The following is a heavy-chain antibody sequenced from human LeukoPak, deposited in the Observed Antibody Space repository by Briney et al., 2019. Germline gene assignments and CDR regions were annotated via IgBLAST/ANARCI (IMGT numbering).Heavy chain of an antibody. V-gene: IGHV3-74*01. J-gene: IGHJ3*02. CDR1: GFTFSSYW. D-gene: IGHD3-22*01. CDR2: INSDGSST. Sequence: PGGSLRLSCAASGFTFSSYWMHWVRQAPGKGLVWVSRINSDGSSTSYADSVKGRFTISRDNAKNTLYLQMNSLRAEDTAVYYCARVRAGEADYYDSSGYDYAFDIWGQGTMVTVSS. CDR3: ARVRAGEADYYDSSGYDYAFDI.